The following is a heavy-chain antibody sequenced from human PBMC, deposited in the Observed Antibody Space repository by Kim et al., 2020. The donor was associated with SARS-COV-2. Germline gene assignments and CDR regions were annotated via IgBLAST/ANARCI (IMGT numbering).Heavy chain of an antibody. CDR3: ATHLSGTWHSL. CDR1: GFTFSNAW. CDR2: IKSKFSGGTT. J-gene: IGHJ4*02. V-gene: IGHV3-15*01. Sequence: GGSLRLSCATSGFTFSNAWMTWVRQAPGKGLEWVGLIKSKFSGGTTDYATPVKGRFSISRDDSKTTLYLQMNSLRTDDTAVYYCATHLSGTWHSLWGQGTLVTVSS.